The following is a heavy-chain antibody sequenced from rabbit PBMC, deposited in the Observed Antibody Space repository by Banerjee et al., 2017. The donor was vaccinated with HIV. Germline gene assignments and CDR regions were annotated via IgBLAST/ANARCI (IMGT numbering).Heavy chain of an antibody. CDR2: INTSSGNT. CDR1: GFSFSDKYV. Sequence: QEQLKESGGGLVKPGRSLTLTCTASGFSFSDKYVMCWVRQAPGKGLEWIGCINTSSGNTVYASWAKGRFTISKTSSTTVTLQMTSLTAADTATYFCARDLAGAIGWNFNLWGQGTLVTVS. V-gene: IGHV1S45*01. D-gene: IGHD4-1*01. CDR3: ARDLAGAIGWNFNL. J-gene: IGHJ4*01.